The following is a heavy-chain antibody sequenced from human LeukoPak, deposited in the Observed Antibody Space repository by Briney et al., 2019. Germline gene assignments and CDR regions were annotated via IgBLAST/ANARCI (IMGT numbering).Heavy chain of an antibody. CDR1: GYDFTNKW. Sequence: GESLKISCKASGYDFTNKWIAWVRQMPGKGLEWMGNIYPGDSEIRYSPSFEGQVTISADKSISTAYLQWTSLKASDTAVYYCARRGWLQFWYFDLWGRGTLVTVSS. CDR3: ARRGWLQFWYFDL. D-gene: IGHD5-24*01. CDR2: IYPGDSEI. V-gene: IGHV5-51*01. J-gene: IGHJ2*01.